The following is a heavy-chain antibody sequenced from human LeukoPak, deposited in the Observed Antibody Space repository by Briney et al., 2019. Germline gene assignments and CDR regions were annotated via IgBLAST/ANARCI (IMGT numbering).Heavy chain of an antibody. CDR3: TTDTADDFWSGYSQYYFDY. V-gene: IGHV3-15*01. CDR1: GFTFSNAW. CDR2: IKSKTDGGTT. J-gene: IGHJ4*02. D-gene: IGHD3-3*01. Sequence: GGSLRLSCAASGFTFSNAWMSWVRQAPGKGLEWVGRIKSKTDGGTTDYAAPVKGRFTISRDDSKSTLCLQMNSLKTEDTAVYYCTTDTADDFWSGYSQYYFDYWGQGTLVTVSS.